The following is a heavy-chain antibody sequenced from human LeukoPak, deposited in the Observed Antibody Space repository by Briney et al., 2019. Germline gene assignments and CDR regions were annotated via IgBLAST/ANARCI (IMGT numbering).Heavy chain of an antibody. V-gene: IGHV4-59*01. CDR3: AREEVGATSWFDP. D-gene: IGHD1-26*01. CDR2: IYYSGST. J-gene: IGHJ5*02. CDR1: GGSFSGYY. Sequence: SETLSLTCAVYGGSFSGYYWSWIRQPPGKGLEWIGYIYYSGSTNYNPSLKSRVTISVDTSKNQFSLKLSSVTAADTAVYYCAREEVGATSWFDPWGQGTLVTVSS.